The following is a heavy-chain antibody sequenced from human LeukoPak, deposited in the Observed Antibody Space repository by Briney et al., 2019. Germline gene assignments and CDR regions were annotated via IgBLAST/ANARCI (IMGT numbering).Heavy chain of an antibody. J-gene: IGHJ5*02. D-gene: IGHD3-10*01. CDR2: ISAYNGNT. Sequence: ASVKVSCKASGYTFTSYGISWVRQAPGQGLEWMGWISAYNGNTNYAQKLQGRVTMTTDTSTSTAYMELRSLRSDDTAVYYCARGHAKTYYYGSGSYGSRFDPWGQGTLVTVSS. V-gene: IGHV1-18*01. CDR3: ARGHAKTYYYGSGSYGSRFDP. CDR1: GYTFTSYG.